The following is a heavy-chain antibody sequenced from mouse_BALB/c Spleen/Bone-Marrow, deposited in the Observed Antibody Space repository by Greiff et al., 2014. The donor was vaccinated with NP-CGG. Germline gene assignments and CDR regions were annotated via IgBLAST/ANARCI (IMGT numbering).Heavy chain of an antibody. V-gene: IGHV2-2*02. CDR2: IWTGGST. Sequence: QVQLQQSGPGLVQPSQSLSITCTVSGFSLTTYGVHWVRQSPGKGLEWLGVIWTGGSTDYNAAFISRLSISKDNSKSQVFFEMNSLQANNTAIYYCARKHRGYYFDYWGQGTTLTVSS. J-gene: IGHJ2*01. D-gene: IGHD3-1*01. CDR3: ARKHRGYYFDY. CDR1: GFSLTTYG.